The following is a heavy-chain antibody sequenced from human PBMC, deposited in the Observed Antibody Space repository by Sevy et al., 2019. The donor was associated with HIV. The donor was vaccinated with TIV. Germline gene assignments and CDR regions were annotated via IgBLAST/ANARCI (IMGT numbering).Heavy chain of an antibody. CDR3: ARWGERGYSGYEYFDY. J-gene: IGHJ4*02. CDR1: EFRFSDFA. D-gene: IGHD5-12*01. CDR2: IRTKPNNYAT. Sequence: GGSLRLSCAASEFRFSDFAMHWVRQAPGKGLEWVGRIRTKPNNYATALIASLKDRFTISRDDSKNTTYLQMNSLRAEDTAVYYCARWGERGYSGYEYFDYWGQGTLVTVSS. V-gene: IGHV3-73*01.